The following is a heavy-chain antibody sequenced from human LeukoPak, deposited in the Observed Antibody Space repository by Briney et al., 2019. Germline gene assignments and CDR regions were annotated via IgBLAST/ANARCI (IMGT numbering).Heavy chain of an antibody. D-gene: IGHD3-10*01. CDR1: GYTFTGYY. Sequence: AASVKVSCKASGYTFTGYYMHWVRQAPGQGLEWMRWINPNSGGTNYAQKFQGRVTMTRDTSISTAYMELSRLRSDDTAVYYCARQTYYYGSGSPPDYWGQGTLVTVSS. V-gene: IGHV1-2*02. CDR3: ARQTYYYGSGSPPDY. J-gene: IGHJ4*02. CDR2: INPNSGGT.